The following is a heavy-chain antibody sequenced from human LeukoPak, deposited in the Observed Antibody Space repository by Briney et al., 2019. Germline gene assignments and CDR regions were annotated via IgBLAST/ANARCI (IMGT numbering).Heavy chain of an antibody. CDR3: ARQVVVPAARGDAFDI. Sequence: SGESLKISCKGSGYSFTSYWIGWVRQMPGKGLEWMGIIYPGDSDTRYSPSFQGQVTISADKSISTAYLQWSSLKASDTAMYYCARQVVVPAARGDAFDIWGQGTMVTVSS. CDR2: IYPGDSDT. D-gene: IGHD2-2*01. CDR1: GYSFTSYW. V-gene: IGHV5-51*01. J-gene: IGHJ3*02.